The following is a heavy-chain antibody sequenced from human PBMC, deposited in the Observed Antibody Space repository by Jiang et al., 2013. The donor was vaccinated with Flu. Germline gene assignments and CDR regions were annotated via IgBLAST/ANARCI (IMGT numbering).Heavy chain of an antibody. CDR2: TYYKSKWYN. D-gene: IGHD3-22*01. CDR3: ARAVHYYDSSGFYSGYYFDY. Sequence: NWIRQSPSRGLEWLGRTYYKSKWYNDYAEFVKSRITINPDTSKNQFSLQLNPVTPEDTAVYYCARAVHYYDSSGFYSGYYFDYWGQGTLVTVSS. J-gene: IGHJ4*02. V-gene: IGHV6-1*01.